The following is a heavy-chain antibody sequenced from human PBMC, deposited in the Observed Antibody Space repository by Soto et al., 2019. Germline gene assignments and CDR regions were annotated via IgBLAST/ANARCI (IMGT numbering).Heavy chain of an antibody. J-gene: IGHJ6*03. D-gene: IGHD3-16*02. Sequence: EVQLLESGGGLVQPGGSLRLSCAASGFTFSSYAMSWVRQAPGKGLEWVSAISGSGGSTYYADSVQGRFTISRDNSKHPLYLQMNSLRAEDRAVYYCAKAGDYDYIWGSYRYYYYMDVGGKGTTVTVSS. CDR1: GFTFSSYA. CDR3: AKAGDYDYIWGSYRYYYYMDV. CDR2: ISGSGGST. V-gene: IGHV3-23*01.